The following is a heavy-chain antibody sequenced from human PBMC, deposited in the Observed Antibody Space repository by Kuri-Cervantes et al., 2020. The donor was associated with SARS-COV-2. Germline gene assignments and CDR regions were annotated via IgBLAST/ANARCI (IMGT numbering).Heavy chain of an antibody. D-gene: IGHD3-22*01. J-gene: IGHJ5*02. V-gene: IGHV4-30-4*01. CDR3: ARDVLRYHDSTTGGFDP. CDR1: GGSISSGDCY. Sequence: SETLSLTCTVSGGSISSGDCYWSWIRQPPGKGLEWIGYIYYSGSTYYNPSLKSRVTISVDTSKNQFSLKLSSVTAADTAVYYCARDVLRYHDSTTGGFDPWGQGTLVTVSS. CDR2: IYYSGST.